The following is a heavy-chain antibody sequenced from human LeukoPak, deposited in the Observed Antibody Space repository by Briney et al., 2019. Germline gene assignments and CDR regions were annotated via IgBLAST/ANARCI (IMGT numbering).Heavy chain of an antibody. J-gene: IGHJ4*02. CDR3: ARGAIDIVVVVAATSFNY. D-gene: IGHD2-15*01. Sequence: ASVKVSCKXSGYTFTSYGISWVRQAPGQGLEWMGWISAYNGNTNYSQKLQGRVTMTTDTSTSTAYMGLRSLRSDDTAVYYCARGAIDIVVVVAATSFNYWGQGTLVTVSS. CDR1: GYTFTSYG. CDR2: ISAYNGNT. V-gene: IGHV1-18*01.